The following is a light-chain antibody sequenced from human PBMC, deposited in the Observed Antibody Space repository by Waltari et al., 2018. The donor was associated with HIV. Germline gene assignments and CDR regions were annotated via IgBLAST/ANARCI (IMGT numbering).Light chain of an antibody. CDR3: SAWDDSLRGWV. V-gene: IGLV1-47*01. CDR2: GND. J-gene: IGLJ3*02. CDR1: NLNIGSNY. Sequence: QSVLTQPPSASGTPGQGVPIPCSGSNLNIGSNYVYWYQQLPGTAPKLLLHGNDQRPSGVPDRFSGSKSGNSASLAISGLRSEDEADYYCSAWDDSLRGWVFGGGTKLTVL.